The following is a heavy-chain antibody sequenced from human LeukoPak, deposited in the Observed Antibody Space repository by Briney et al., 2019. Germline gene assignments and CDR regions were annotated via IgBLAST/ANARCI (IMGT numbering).Heavy chain of an antibody. Sequence: SVKVSCKASGGTFSSYAISWVRQAPGQGLEWMGGIIPIFGTANYAQKFQGRVTITTGESTSTAYMELSSLRSEDTAVYYCARAYEPGGNWFDPWGQGTLVTVSS. CDR1: GGTFSSYA. V-gene: IGHV1-69*05. CDR2: IIPIFGTA. D-gene: IGHD3-16*01. J-gene: IGHJ5*02. CDR3: ARAYEPGGNWFDP.